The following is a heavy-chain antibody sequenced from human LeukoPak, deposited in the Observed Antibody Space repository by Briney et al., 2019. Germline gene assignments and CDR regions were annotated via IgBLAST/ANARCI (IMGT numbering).Heavy chain of an antibody. Sequence: GGSLRLSCAASGFTFSTYSMNWVRQAPGKGLEWVSYISSSTSTIYYADSVKGRFTISRDNARNSLYLQMNSLRAEDTAVYYCARDHVPAAARCFDYWGQGTLVTVSS. V-gene: IGHV3-48*04. J-gene: IGHJ4*02. CDR1: GFTFSTYS. CDR2: ISSSTSTI. D-gene: IGHD2-2*01. CDR3: ARDHVPAAARCFDY.